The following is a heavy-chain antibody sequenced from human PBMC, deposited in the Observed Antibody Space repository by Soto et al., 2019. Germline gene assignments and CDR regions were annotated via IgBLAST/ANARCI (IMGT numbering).Heavy chain of an antibody. V-gene: IGHV1-69*01. D-gene: IGHD3-22*01. CDR2: ITPIFGIA. CDR3: ASQFDYDRSGYFYAY. J-gene: IGHJ4*02. Sequence: QVQLVQSGAEVKKPGSSVKVSCRASGGSFSTNTVSWVRQAPGQGLEWMGGITPIFGIANYAQRFQGRLTITADESTSTTYMELSRLRSEDTAFYYCASQFDYDRSGYFYAYWGQGTLVTVSS. CDR1: GGSFSTNT.